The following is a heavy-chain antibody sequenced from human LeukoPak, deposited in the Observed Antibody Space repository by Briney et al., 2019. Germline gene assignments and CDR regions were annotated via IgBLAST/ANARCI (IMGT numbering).Heavy chain of an antibody. J-gene: IGHJ4*02. Sequence: ASVKVSCKASGYTFTEYYFHWVRQAPGQGLEWMGWINPNSGGTNYAQKLQGRVTMTRDTSISTAYMELSRPTSDDTAVYYCARARDGYNLNYWGQGTLVTVSS. D-gene: IGHD5-24*01. CDR2: INPNSGGT. CDR1: GYTFTEYY. V-gene: IGHV1-2*02. CDR3: ARARDGYNLNY.